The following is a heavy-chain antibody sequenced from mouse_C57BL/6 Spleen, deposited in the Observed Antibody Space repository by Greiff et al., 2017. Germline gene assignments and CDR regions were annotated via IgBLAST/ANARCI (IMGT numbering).Heavy chain of an antibody. J-gene: IGHJ1*03. CDR2: ISSGGSYT. V-gene: IGHV5-6*01. D-gene: IGHD1-1*01. CDR3: ARQGTTVVAHWYFDV. Sequence: EVHLVESGGDLVKPGGSLKLSCEASGFTFSSYGMSWVSQTPDKRLEWVATISSGGSYTYYPDSVKGRFTIARDNAKNTLYLQISSLKSEDTAMYYGARQGTTVVAHWYFDVWGTGTTVTVSS. CDR1: GFTFSSYG.